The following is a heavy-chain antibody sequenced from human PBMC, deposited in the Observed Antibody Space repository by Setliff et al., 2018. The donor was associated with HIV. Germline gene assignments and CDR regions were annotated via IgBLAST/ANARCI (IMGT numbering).Heavy chain of an antibody. J-gene: IGHJ3*02. Sequence: PSETLSLTCTVSGVSITSGGYYWSWIRQPAGKRLEWIGYIYSSGSTNSNPSLKSRVTISQDTSKNQFSLKLSSVTAADTAMYYCARESSGWYKGAFDMWGLGTMVTVSS. CDR3: ARESSGWYKGAFDM. D-gene: IGHD6-19*01. V-gene: IGHV4-61*09. CDR1: GVSITSGGYY. CDR2: IYSSGST.